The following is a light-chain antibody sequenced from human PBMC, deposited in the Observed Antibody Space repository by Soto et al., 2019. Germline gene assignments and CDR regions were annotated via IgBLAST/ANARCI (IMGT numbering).Light chain of an antibody. J-gene: IGKJ3*01. Sequence: DIVMTQSPDSLAVSLGESATINCKSSQSVLYSSNNKNYLAWYQQKPGQPPKLLIYWASTRESGVPDRFSGSGSGTDFTLTIGSLQAEDVAVYYCQHSGAFGPGTKVDIK. CDR2: WAS. CDR1: QSVLYSSNNKNY. V-gene: IGKV4-1*01. CDR3: QHSGA.